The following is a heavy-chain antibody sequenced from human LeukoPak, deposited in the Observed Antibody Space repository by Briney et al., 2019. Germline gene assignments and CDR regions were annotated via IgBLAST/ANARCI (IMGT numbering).Heavy chain of an antibody. V-gene: IGHV3-30*18. J-gene: IGHJ4*02. Sequence: PGGSLRLSCAASGFTFSSYGMHWVRQAPGKGLEWVAVISYDGSNEYYADSVKGRFTISRDNSKNTLYLQMNSLRAEDTAVYYCAKDRLVVVPAAMPKARGLFDYWGQGTLVTVSS. D-gene: IGHD2-2*01. CDR3: AKDRLVVVPAAMPKARGLFDY. CDR2: ISYDGSNE. CDR1: GFTFSSYG.